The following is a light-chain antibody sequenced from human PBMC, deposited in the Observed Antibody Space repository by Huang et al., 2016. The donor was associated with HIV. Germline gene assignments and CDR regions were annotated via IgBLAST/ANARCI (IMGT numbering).Light chain of an antibody. CDR1: QRVSSY. CDR2: AAS. J-gene: IGKJ1*01. CDR3: QQSYSTPWT. Sequence: DIQMTQSPSSLSASVGDRVTITCRASQRVSSYLNWYQQKPGKPPELLIYAASSLQSGVPSRFSGSGYGTDFTLTSSSLQPEDFATYYCQQSYSTPWTFGQGTRVEIK. V-gene: IGKV1-39*01.